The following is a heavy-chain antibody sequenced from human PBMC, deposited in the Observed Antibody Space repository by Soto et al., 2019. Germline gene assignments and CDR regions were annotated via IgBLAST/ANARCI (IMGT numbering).Heavy chain of an antibody. CDR1: VGSFTSNNW. V-gene: IGHV4-4*02. J-gene: IGHJ4*02. CDR2: IYRTGST. CDR3: ASRDPGTSVDY. Sequence: SETLSLTCAVSVGSFTSNNWWTWVRQPPGQGLEWIGEIYRTGSTNYNPSLKSRVTISLDKSENQFSLKVTSLTAADTAVYYCASRDPGTSVDYWGQGTLVTVSS. D-gene: IGHD1-7*01.